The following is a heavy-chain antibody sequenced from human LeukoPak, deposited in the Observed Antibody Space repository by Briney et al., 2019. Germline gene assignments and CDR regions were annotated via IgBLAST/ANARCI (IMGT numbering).Heavy chain of an antibody. CDR2: IRSKGNNYAT. V-gene: IGHV3-73*01. CDR3: TRPLRGGSFDY. D-gene: IGHD1-26*01. Sequence: GGSLRISCVASGFTFSDSALHWVRQASGKGLEWVGRIRSKGNNYATTYAASVKGRFIISRDDSKSTAYLQMNSLKAEDTAVYYCTRPLRGGSFDYWGQGTLVTVSS. J-gene: IGHJ4*02. CDR1: GFTFSDSA.